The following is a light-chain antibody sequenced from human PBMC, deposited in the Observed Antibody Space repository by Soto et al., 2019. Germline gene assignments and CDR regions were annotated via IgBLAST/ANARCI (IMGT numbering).Light chain of an antibody. J-gene: IGKJ4*01. Sequence: DVQMTQAPSSLSASVGDRVTITCRASQGISNYLAWYQQKPGKVPKLLIYAASILQSGVPTRCSGSGSGTDFTLTISSLQPEDVATYYCQKYNSAPRTFGGGTKVEIK. CDR1: QGISNY. CDR2: AAS. CDR3: QKYNSAPRT. V-gene: IGKV1-27*01.